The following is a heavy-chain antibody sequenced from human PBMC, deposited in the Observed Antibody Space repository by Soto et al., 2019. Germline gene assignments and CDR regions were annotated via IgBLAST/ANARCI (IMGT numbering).Heavy chain of an antibody. CDR3: ARTRAGYSSGWYNFDY. CDR1: GFTFGDFY. CDR2: ISTTSSI. V-gene: IGHV3-11*01. Sequence: GGSLRLSCAASGFTFGDFYMGWIRQAPGKGLEWVSYISTTSSIYYADSMKGRFTISRDNAKNSLHMQMNSLRVEDTAVYYCARTRAGYSSGWYNFDYWGRGTLVTVSS. J-gene: IGHJ4*02. D-gene: IGHD6-19*01.